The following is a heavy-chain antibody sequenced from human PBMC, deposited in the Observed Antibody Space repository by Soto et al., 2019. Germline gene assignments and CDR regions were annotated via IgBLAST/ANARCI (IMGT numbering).Heavy chain of an antibody. CDR2: IVVGSGNT. V-gene: IGHV1-58*01. Sequence: SVKVSCKASGFTFTSSAVQWVRQARGQRLEWIGWIVVGSGNTNYAQKFQERVTITRDISTSTAYMELSSLRSEDTAVYYCAADALSFYDILTGYHNKFDYWGQGTLVTVSS. D-gene: IGHD3-9*01. CDR1: GFTFTSSA. CDR3: AADALSFYDILTGYHNKFDY. J-gene: IGHJ4*02.